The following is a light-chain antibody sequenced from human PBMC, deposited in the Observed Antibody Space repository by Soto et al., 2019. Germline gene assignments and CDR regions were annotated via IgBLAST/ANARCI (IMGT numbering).Light chain of an antibody. CDR3: QQRSNWLT. CDR2: DAS. Sequence: EIVLTQSPATLSLSPGERATLSCRASQSVSSSLAWYQQKPGQAPRLLIYDASNRATGIPARFSGSGSGTDFTLTISSLEPEDFAVYYCQQRSNWLTVGGGTKV. V-gene: IGKV3-11*01. CDR1: QSVSSS. J-gene: IGKJ4*01.